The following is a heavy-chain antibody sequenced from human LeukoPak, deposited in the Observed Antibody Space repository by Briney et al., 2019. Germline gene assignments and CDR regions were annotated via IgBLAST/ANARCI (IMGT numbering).Heavy chain of an antibody. J-gene: IGHJ4*02. V-gene: IGHV1-18*01. CDR1: GYTFTSFD. D-gene: IGHD5-12*01. CDR2: ISAYNGNT. Sequence: ASVKVSCKASGYTFTSFDFNWVRQATGQGLEWMGWISAYNGNTNYAQKLQGRVTMTTDTSTSTAYMELRSLRSDDTAVYYCARDQYSGYDLGRVGYWGQGTLVTVSS. CDR3: ARDQYSGYDLGRVGY.